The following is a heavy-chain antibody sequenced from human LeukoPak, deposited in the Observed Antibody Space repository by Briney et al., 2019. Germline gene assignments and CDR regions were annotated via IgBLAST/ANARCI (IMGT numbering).Heavy chain of an antibody. J-gene: IGHJ4*02. Sequence: GASVKVSCXASGYTFTSYGISWVRQAPGQGLEWMGWISAYNGNTNYAQKLQGRVTMTTDASTSTAYMELRSLRSDDTAVYYCARDTAMASFDYWGQGTLVTVSS. CDR3: ARDTAMASFDY. V-gene: IGHV1-18*01. CDR2: ISAYNGNT. CDR1: GYTFTSYG. D-gene: IGHD5-18*01.